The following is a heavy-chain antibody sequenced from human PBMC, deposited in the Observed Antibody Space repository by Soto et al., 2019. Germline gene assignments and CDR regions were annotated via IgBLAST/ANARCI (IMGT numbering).Heavy chain of an antibody. Sequence: ESGGGLVQPGGSLRLSCAASGFTVSNNYMSWVRQAPGKGLEWVSVIYSGGSTYYADSVKGRFTISRDNSKNTLYLQMNSLRAEDTAVYYCARDLSAYDNMLFDPWGQGTLVTVSS. CDR1: GFTVSNNY. J-gene: IGHJ5*02. V-gene: IGHV3-66*01. CDR3: ARDLSAYDNMLFDP. CDR2: IYSGGST. D-gene: IGHD3-22*01.